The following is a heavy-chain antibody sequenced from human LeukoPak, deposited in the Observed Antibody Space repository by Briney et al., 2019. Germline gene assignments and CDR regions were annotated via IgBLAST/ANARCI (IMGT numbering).Heavy chain of an antibody. CDR1: GYTFTGYY. D-gene: IGHD1-26*01. V-gene: IGHV1-2*02. Sequence: ASVKVSCKASGYTFTGYYMHWVRQAPGQGLEWMGWINPNSGGTNYAQKFQGRVTMTRDTSISTAYMELSRLRSDDTAVYYCARAKWELSPTAFDIWGQGTMVTVSS. CDR2: INPNSGGT. CDR3: ARAKWELSPTAFDI. J-gene: IGHJ3*02.